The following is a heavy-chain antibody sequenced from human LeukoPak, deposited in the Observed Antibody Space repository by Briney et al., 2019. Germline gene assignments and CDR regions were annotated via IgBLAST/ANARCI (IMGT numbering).Heavy chain of an antibody. D-gene: IGHD2-15*01. V-gene: IGHV1-69*04. CDR1: GGTFSSYA. Sequence: EASVKVSCKASGGTFSSYAISWVRQAPGQGLEWMGRIIPILGIANYAQKFQGRVTITADKSTSTAYMELSSLRSEDTAVYYCATSATLWRGSKGDYWGQGTLVTVSS. CDR3: ATSATLWRGSKGDY. J-gene: IGHJ4*02. CDR2: IIPILGIA.